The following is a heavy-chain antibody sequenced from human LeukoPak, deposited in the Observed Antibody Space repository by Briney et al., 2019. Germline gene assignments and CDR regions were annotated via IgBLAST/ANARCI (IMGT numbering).Heavy chain of an antibody. CDR3: ARGHLGLSP. Sequence: SETLSLTCTVSGGSISGYSWTWIRQPPGQGLEWIGYFHNSRTTSYNPSLTGRVIISVDTAMDQISLKLNSVTAADTAVYYCARGHLGLSPWGQGTLVTVSS. V-gene: IGHV4-59*01. D-gene: IGHD3-10*01. CDR1: GGSISGYS. CDR2: FHNSRTT. J-gene: IGHJ5*02.